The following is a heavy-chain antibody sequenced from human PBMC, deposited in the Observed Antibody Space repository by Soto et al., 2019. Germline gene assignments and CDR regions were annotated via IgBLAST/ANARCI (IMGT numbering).Heavy chain of an antibody. CDR2: ISVYNGQT. CDR1: GYTFTSYG. J-gene: IGHJ4*02. V-gene: IGHV1-18*01. CDR3: ASDRGFGGVVVMRANRDY. Sequence: QIQLVQSGNEVKKPGASVKVSCKASGYTFTSYGVSWVRQAPGQGLDWMGWISVYNGQTRYAEEFQGRVTMTADTATSSVYMELSSLTSDGTAVYYCASDRGFGGVVVMRANRDYWGEGTQFSVAS. D-gene: IGHD3-16*02.